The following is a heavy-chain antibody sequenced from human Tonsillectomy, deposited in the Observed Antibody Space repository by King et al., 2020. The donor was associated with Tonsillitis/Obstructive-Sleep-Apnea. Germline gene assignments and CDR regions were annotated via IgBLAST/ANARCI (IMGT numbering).Heavy chain of an antibody. CDR2: IYYSGST. J-gene: IGHJ4*02. Sequence: VQLQESGPGLVKPSQTLSLSCTVSGGSISSGGYYWSWIRQHPGKGLEWIGYIYYSGSTYYNPSLKSRVTISVDTSKNQFSLKLSSVPAADPAVYYCASEVTTGAFAYWRPGPLLPVSS. D-gene: IGHD4-17*01. CDR1: GGSISSGGYY. CDR3: ASEVTTGAFAY. V-gene: IGHV4-31*03.